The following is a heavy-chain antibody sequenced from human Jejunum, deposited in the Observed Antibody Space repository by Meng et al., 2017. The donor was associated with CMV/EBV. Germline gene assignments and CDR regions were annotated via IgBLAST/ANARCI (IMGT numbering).Heavy chain of an antibody. CDR2: ISYDESSK. CDR3: ARGYYYDSSDRYYFDY. V-gene: IGHV3-30*03. CDR1: TFSTCG. Sequence: TFSTCGRHWVRAAPSKGLEWVAVISYDESSKYCSDSVKGRFTISRDNSKSTLFLQMNSLRAEDTAVYYCARGYYYDSSDRYYFDYWGQGTLVTVSS. D-gene: IGHD3-22*01. J-gene: IGHJ4*02.